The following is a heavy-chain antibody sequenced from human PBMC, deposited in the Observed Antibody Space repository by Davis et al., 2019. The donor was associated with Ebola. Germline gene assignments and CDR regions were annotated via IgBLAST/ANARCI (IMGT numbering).Heavy chain of an antibody. V-gene: IGHV5-10-1*01. D-gene: IGHD6-13*01. J-gene: IGHJ3*02. CDR2: IDPSDSYT. Sequence: GESLKISCKGSGYSFTSYWISWVRQLPGKGLEWMGRIDPSDSYTNYSPSFQGHVTISADKSISTAYLQWSSLKASDTAMYYCARMRVLGSYSSSRTGLNAFDIWGQGAMVTVSS. CDR1: GYSFTSYW. CDR3: ARMRVLGSYSSSRTGLNAFDI.